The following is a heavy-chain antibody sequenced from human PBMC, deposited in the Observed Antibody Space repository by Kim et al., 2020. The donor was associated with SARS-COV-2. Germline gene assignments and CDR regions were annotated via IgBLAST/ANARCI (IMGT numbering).Heavy chain of an antibody. D-gene: IGHD4-17*01. CDR3: AKDQSGPVTTRSTPTKHYWYFDL. CDR2: ISGSGGST. CDR1: GFTFSSYA. Sequence: GGSLRLSCAASGFTFSSYAMSWVRQAPGKGLEWVSAISGSGGSTYYADSVKGRFTISRDNSKNTLYLQMNSLRAEDTAVYYCAKDQSGPVTTRSTPTKHYWYFDLWGRGTLVTVSS. V-gene: IGHV3-23*01. J-gene: IGHJ2*01.